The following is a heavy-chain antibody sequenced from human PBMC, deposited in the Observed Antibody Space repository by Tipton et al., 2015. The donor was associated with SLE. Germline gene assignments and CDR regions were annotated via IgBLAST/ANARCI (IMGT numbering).Heavy chain of an antibody. J-gene: IGHJ3*01. V-gene: IGHV3-33*06. CDR3: ANGEGHDPNDKYVGAFDL. CDR1: EFTFSSYG. CDR2: IWYDGDYE. Sequence: RSLRLSCTASEFTFSSYGMHWVRQAPGKGLEWVAVIWYDGDYEDYADSVKGRFTISRDNSKNTLYLQMSSLRTEDTAVYYCANGEGHDPNDKYVGAFDLWGQGTMVTVSS. D-gene: IGHD3-16*01.